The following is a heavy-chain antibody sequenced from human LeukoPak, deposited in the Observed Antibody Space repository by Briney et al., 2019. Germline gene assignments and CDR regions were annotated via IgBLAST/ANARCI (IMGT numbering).Heavy chain of an antibody. CDR1: GFTFSSYS. D-gene: IGHD3-22*01. J-gene: IGHJ4*02. V-gene: IGHV3-48*01. Sequence: GGSLRLSCAASGFTFSSYSMMWVRQAPGKGLEWVSYISSSSTTIHYADAVKGRFTISRDNAKNSLYLQMNSLRAEDTAVYYCTRGNFYDSSGSVGGFDYWGQGNLVTVSS. CDR3: TRGNFYDSSGSVGGFDY. CDR2: ISSSSTTI.